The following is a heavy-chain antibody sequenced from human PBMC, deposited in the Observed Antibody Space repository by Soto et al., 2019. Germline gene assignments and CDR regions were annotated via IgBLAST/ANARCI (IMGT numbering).Heavy chain of an antibody. J-gene: IGHJ4*02. CDR1: GFSVDTYA. Sequence: GGSLRLSCAASGFSVDTYAMACVRQTPRKGLDWVSSVSGVGDHTYYGNSVKGRFTISRDSSENTVYLQMNSLRGEDTAVYLCAKGYDRYGSGYEGFDTWGPGTLVNVSS. D-gene: IGHD5-12*01. CDR3: AKGYDRYGSGYEGFDT. V-gene: IGHV3-23*01. CDR2: VSGVGDHT.